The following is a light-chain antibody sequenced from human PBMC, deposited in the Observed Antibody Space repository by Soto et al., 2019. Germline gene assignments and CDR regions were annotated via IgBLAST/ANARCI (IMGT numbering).Light chain of an antibody. Sequence: QSVLTQPPSVSGAPGQRVTISCTGSSSNIGAGYDVHWYQHLPGTAPKLLIYGNSNRPSGVPDRFSGSKSGTSASLAITGLQAEDEADYHCQSYDISLSWVFGGGTQLTVL. CDR1: SSNIGAGYD. CDR2: GNS. CDR3: QSYDISLSWV. V-gene: IGLV1-40*01. J-gene: IGLJ3*02.